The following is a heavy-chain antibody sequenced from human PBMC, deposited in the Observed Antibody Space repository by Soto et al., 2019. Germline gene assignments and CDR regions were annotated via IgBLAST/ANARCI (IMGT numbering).Heavy chain of an antibody. V-gene: IGHV4-59*01. CDR2: IFYSGGT. D-gene: IGHD2-2*01. Sequence: QVQLQESGPGLVKPSETLSLTCTVSGGSISSYSWSWIRQPPGTGLEWIGYIFYSGGTNYNPSLKSRVTISVDTSMNQFSLKLSSVTGADTAVYYCARDQTRTNCWDYGGQGTLVTVSS. J-gene: IGHJ4*02. CDR1: GGSISSYS. CDR3: ARDQTRTNCWDY.